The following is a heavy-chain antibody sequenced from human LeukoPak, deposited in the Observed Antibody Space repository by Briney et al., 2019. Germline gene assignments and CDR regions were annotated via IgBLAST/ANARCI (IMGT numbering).Heavy chain of an antibody. CDR2: ISSSSSYI. CDR1: GFTFSSYS. V-gene: IGHV3-21*01. Sequence: GGSLTLYCAASGFTFSSYSMNWVRQAPGKGLEWVSSISSSSSYIYYADSVKGRFTISRDNAKNSLYLQMNSLRAEDTAVYYCARELDTEEFDYWGQGTLVTVSS. J-gene: IGHJ4*02. CDR3: ARELDTEEFDY. D-gene: IGHD1-14*01.